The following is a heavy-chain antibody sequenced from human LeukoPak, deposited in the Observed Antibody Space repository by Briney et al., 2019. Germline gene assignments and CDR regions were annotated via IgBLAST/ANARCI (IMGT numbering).Heavy chain of an antibody. CDR3: AREGISGSTNYYYYGMDV. J-gene: IGHJ6*02. Sequence: ASVKVSCKASGYTFTSYAMNWVRQAPRQGLEWMGWINTNTGNPTYAQGFTGRFVFSLDTSVSTAYLQISSLKAEDTAVYYCAREGISGSTNYYYYGMDVWGQGTTVTVSS. D-gene: IGHD1-26*01. CDR2: INTNTGNP. CDR1: GYTFTSYA. V-gene: IGHV7-4-1*02.